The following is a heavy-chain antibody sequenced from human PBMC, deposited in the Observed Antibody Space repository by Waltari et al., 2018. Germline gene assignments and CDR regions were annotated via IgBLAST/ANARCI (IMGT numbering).Heavy chain of an antibody. V-gene: IGHV3-21*01. CDR3: ARDHYGDYGWFDP. Sequence: EVQLVESGGGLVKPGGSLRLSCAASGFTFSSYSMNWVRQAPGKGLEWVSSISSSSSYIYYADSVKGRFTISRDNAKNSLYLQMNSLRAEDTAVYYCARDHYGDYGWFDPWGQGTLVIVSS. CDR2: ISSSSSYI. CDR1: GFTFSSYS. J-gene: IGHJ5*02. D-gene: IGHD4-17*01.